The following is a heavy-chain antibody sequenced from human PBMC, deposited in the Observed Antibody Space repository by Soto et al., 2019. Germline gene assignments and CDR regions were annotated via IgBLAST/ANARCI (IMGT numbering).Heavy chain of an antibody. CDR3: ARDRVVPAAIRPGYYYYYYGMDV. CDR1: GFTVSSNY. V-gene: IGHV3-53*01. CDR2: IYSGGST. Sequence: GGSLRLSCAASGFTVSSNYMSWVRQAPGKGLEWVSVIYSGGSTYYADSVKGRFTISRDNSKNTLYLQMNSLRAEDTAVYYCARDRVVPAAIRPGYYYYYYGMDVWGQGTTVTVSS. D-gene: IGHD2-2*02. J-gene: IGHJ6*02.